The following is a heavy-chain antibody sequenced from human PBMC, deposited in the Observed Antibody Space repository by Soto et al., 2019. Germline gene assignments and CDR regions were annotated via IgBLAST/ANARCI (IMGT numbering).Heavy chain of an antibody. CDR3: ASLIAVAVDGWFDP. V-gene: IGHV4-34*01. J-gene: IGHJ5*02. Sequence: SETLSLTCAVYGGSFSGYCWSWIRQTPGERLEWVGDICHGGGANYNPSLKSRVSFSMDPSKNQFSLKLNSVMAADTAVYYCASLIAVAVDGWFDPWGQGTLVTVSS. CDR1: GGSFSGYC. D-gene: IGHD6-19*01. CDR2: ICHGGGA.